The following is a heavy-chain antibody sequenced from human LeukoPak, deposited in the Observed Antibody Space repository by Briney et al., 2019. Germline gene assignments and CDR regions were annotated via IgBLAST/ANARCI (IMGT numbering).Heavy chain of an antibody. CDR1: GFTFSSYG. J-gene: IGHJ4*02. CDR2: ISYDGSNK. V-gene: IGHV3-30*18. Sequence: GGSLRLSCAASGFTFSSYGMHWVRQAPGKGLEWVAVISYDGSNKYYADSVKGRFTISRDNSKNTLYLQMNSLRAEDTAVYYCAKQREGISWSPDYWGQGTLVTVSS. D-gene: IGHD6-13*01. CDR3: AKQREGISWSPDY.